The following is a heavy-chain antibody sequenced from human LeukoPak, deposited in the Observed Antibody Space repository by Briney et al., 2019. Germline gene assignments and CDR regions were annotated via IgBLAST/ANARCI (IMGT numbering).Heavy chain of an antibody. J-gene: IGHJ4*02. Sequence: SVKVSCKASGGTFSSYAISWVRQAPGQGLEWMGGIIPIFGTANYAQKFQGRVTITADESTSTAYMELSSLRSEDTAVYYCASLMTTVTTVFDYWGRGTLVTVSS. CDR1: GGTFSSYA. V-gene: IGHV1-69*13. CDR3: ASLMTTVTTVFDY. D-gene: IGHD4-17*01. CDR2: IIPIFGTA.